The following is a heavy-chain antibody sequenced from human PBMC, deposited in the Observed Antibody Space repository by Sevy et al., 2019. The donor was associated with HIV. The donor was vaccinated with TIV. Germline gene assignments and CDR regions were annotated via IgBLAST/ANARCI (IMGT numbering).Heavy chain of an antibody. Sequence: CGSLRLSCAASGFTFSSYWMHWVRQAPGKGLVWVSRVNSDGSSTSYADSVKGRFTVSRVNAKNTLYLQMNSLRAEDTAVHYCARGAAAGTFDYWGQGTLVYVSS. D-gene: IGHD6-13*01. V-gene: IGHV3-74*01. CDR2: VNSDGSST. CDR3: ARGAAAGTFDY. CDR1: GFTFSSYW. J-gene: IGHJ4*02.